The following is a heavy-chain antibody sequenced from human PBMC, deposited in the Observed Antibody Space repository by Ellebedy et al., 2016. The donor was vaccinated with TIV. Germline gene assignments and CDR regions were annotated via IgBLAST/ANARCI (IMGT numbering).Heavy chain of an antibody. J-gene: IGHJ6*02. CDR2: ISSSGSTI. Sequence: GGSLRLSCAASGFTFSDYYMRWIPQDPGKGLEWVSYISSSGSTIYYEDSVKGRFTISRDNAKNSLYLQMNSLRAEDTSVYYCARDCLPQSSGWRYYYGMDVWGQGTTVTASS. D-gene: IGHD6-19*01. CDR1: GFTFSDYY. CDR3: ARDCLPQSSGWRYYYGMDV. V-gene: IGHV3-11*04.